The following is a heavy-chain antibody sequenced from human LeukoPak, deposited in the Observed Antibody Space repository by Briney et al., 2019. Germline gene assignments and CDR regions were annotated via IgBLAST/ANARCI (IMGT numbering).Heavy chain of an antibody. Sequence: GGSLRLSCAASGFTFNNYAVSWVRQAPGKGLEWVSTINHNGGRTYYADSLEGRFAISRDNSKNTLFLQMHSLRAEDTAVYYCAKADRVASAATLDYWGQGTLVTVSS. CDR1: GFTFNNYA. J-gene: IGHJ4*02. D-gene: IGHD2-15*01. CDR3: AKADRVASAATLDY. V-gene: IGHV3-23*01. CDR2: INHNGGRT.